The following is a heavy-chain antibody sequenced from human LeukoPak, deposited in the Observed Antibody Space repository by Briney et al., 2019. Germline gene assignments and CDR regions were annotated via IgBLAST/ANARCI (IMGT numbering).Heavy chain of an antibody. V-gene: IGHV1-18*01. CDR3: ARDEDTALAPGGY. J-gene: IGHJ4*02. CDR1: GYTFTNYG. D-gene: IGHD5-18*01. CDR2: ISVYNGNT. Sequence: ASVKVSFKASGYTFTNYGISWVRQAPGQGLEWMGWISVYNGNTNYAQKVQGRVTMTTDTSTSTAYMELRSLRSDDTAVYYCARDEDTALAPGGYWGQGTLVTVSS.